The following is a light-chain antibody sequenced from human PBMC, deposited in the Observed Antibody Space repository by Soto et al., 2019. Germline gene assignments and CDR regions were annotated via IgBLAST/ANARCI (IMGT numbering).Light chain of an antibody. J-gene: IGKJ1*01. CDR3: QQYGRSPWT. CDR1: QSVSSSS. V-gene: IGKV3-20*01. Sequence: PGERATLSCRASQSVSSSSLAWYQQKPGQAPRLXIYDASSRATGIPDRFSGSGAGTDFTLTISRLEPEDFAVYHCQQYGRSPWTFGQGTKVDI. CDR2: DAS.